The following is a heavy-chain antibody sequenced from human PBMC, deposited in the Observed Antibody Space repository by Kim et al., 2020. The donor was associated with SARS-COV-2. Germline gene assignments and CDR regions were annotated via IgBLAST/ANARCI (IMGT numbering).Heavy chain of an antibody. Sequence: YSSSFQSQVTLSADQSSRTAYLQWSSLKASDTAMYYCARPLRDDLDAFDIWGQGTMVTVSS. CDR3: ARPLRDDLDAFDI. D-gene: IGHD3-3*01. V-gene: IGHV5-51*01. J-gene: IGHJ3*02.